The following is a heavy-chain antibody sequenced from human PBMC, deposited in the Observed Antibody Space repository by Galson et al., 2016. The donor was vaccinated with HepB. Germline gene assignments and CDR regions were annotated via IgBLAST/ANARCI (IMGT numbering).Heavy chain of an antibody. V-gene: IGHV6-1*01. Sequence: CAISGDSVSSNSPAWHWIRQSPSRGLEWLGRTYYRSKWYNDYTVSVKGRITINPDTSKNQFSLQLNSVTPEDTAVYYCARQYGTYFAYWGRGTLVTVSS. D-gene: IGHD4-17*01. J-gene: IGHJ4*02. CDR1: GDSVSSNSPA. CDR3: ARQYGTYFAY. CDR2: TYYRSKWYN.